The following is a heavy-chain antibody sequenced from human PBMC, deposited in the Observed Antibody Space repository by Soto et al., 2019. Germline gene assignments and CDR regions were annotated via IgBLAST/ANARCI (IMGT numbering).Heavy chain of an antibody. J-gene: IGHJ4*02. V-gene: IGHV1-2*02. CDR2: IDPNSGGT. D-gene: IGHD6-19*01. CDR3: ARALTIAVADFFDY. Sequence: ASVKVSCKASGYTFTGYYMHWVRQAPGQGLEWMGWIDPNSGGTNYAQKFQGRVTMTRDTSISTAYMELSRLRSDDTAVYYCARALTIAVADFFDYWGQGTLVTVSS. CDR1: GYTFTGYY.